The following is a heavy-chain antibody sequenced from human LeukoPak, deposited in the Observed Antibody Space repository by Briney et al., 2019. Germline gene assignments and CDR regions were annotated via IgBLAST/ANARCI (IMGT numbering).Heavy chain of an antibody. J-gene: IGHJ4*02. D-gene: IGHD6-19*01. CDR1: GHTFTSYG. V-gene: IGHV1-18*01. CDR3: ARGGLSSSGCDY. CDR2: ISAYNGVT. Sequence: ASVKVSCKTSGHTFTSYGFTWVRQALGQGAEWMGWISAYNGVTNYAQRFRGRLTMSTDTSTSTVYMELRSLRSDDTAVYYCARGGLSSSGCDYWGQGTLVTVSS.